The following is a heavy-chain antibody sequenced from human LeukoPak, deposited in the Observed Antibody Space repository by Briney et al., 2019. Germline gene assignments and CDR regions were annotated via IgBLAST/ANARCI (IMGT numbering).Heavy chain of an antibody. CDR2: FDPEDGET. V-gene: IGHV1-24*01. Sequence: ASVKVSCRVSGYTLTELSMHWVRQAPGKGLEWMGGFDPEDGETIYAQKFQGRVTMTEDTSTDTAYMELSSLRSEDTAVYYCATAELEPLIGPKNNWFDPWGQGTLVTVSS. J-gene: IGHJ5*02. CDR3: ATAELEPLIGPKNNWFDP. D-gene: IGHD1-1*01. CDR1: GYTLTELS.